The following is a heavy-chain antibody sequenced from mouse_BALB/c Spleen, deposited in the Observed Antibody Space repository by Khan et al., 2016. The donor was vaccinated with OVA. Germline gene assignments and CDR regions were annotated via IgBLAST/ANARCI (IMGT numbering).Heavy chain of an antibody. Sequence: QVRLQQSGLELVRPGASVKLSCKASGYTFTNYWMNWVKQSPGQGLEWIGNIYPSDSYTNYTQEFKGKVTFTLDKSASTAYMQLNSPTSEDSAVYYCTRAGVVGSSFAYWGQGTLVTVSA. V-gene: IGHV1-69*02. J-gene: IGHJ3*01. CDR3: TRAGVVGSSFAY. CDR1: GYTFTNYW. CDR2: IYPSDSYT.